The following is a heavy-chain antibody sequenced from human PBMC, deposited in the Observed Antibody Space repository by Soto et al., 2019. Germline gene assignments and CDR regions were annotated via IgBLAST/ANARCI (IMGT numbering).Heavy chain of an antibody. V-gene: IGHV1-18*04. CDR1: GYTFTSYG. D-gene: IGHD6-19*01. CDR3: ASSGYSSGWYSLDY. CDR2: ISAYNGNA. J-gene: IGHJ4*02. Sequence: GASVKVSCKASGYTFTSYGISWVRQAPGQGLEWMGWISAYNGNANYAQKLQGRVTMTTDTSTSTAYMELRSLRSDDTAVYYCASSGYSSGWYSLDYWGQGTLVTVSS.